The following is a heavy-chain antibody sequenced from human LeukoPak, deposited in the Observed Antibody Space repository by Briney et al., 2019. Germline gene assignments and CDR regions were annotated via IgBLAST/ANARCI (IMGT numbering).Heavy chain of an antibody. CDR2: IIPIFGTA. CDR3: ARDITGTTGLGVDAFDI. J-gene: IGHJ3*02. CDR1: GGTFSSYA. D-gene: IGHD1-20*01. V-gene: IGHV1-69*13. Sequence: GASVKVSCKASGGTFSSYAISWVRQAPGQGLEWMGGIIPIFGTANYAQKFQGRVTITADESTSTAYMELSSLRSDDTAVYYCARDITGTTGLGVDAFDIWGQGTMVTVSS.